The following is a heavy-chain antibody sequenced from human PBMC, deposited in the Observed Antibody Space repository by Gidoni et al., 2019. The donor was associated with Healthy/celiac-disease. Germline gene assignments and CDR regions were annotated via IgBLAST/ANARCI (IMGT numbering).Heavy chain of an antibody. Sequence: QLQLQQWGAGLLKPSETLSLTCAVYGGSFSGYSWGWIRQPPGKGLEWIGEINHSGSTNYNPSLKSRVTISVDTSKNQFSLKLSSVTAADTAVYYCARGLGYSSSSGSLNWFDPWGQGTLVTVSS. J-gene: IGHJ5*02. CDR3: ARGLGYSSSSGSLNWFDP. CDR2: INHSGST. CDR1: GGSFSGYS. V-gene: IGHV4-34*01. D-gene: IGHD6-6*01.